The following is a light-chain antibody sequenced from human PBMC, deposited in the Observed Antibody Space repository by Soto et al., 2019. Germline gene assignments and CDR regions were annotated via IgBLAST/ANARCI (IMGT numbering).Light chain of an antibody. CDR1: QGISSY. CDR3: QQLNSYPLS. CDR2: AAS. J-gene: IGKJ4*01. V-gene: IGKV1-9*01. Sequence: DIQLTHSPSFLSASVGDRVTISCRASQGISSYLAWYQHKPGKAPNLLISAASTLQSGVPSRFSGSGSGTEFTLTISSLQPEDFATYYCQQLNSYPLSFGGGTKVDI.